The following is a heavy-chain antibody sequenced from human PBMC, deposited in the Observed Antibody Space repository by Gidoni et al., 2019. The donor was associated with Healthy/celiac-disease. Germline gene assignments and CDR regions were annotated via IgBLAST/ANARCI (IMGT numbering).Heavy chain of an antibody. J-gene: IGHJ4*02. V-gene: IGHV3-30-3*01. CDR1: GFTFSSYA. D-gene: IGHD3-22*01. CDR3: ARDLLYYYDSSGYSGELGY. Sequence: QVQLVESGGGVVQPGRSLRLSCAASGFTFSSYAMHWVRQAPGKGLEWVAVISYDGSNKYYADSVKGRFTISRDNSKNTLYLQMNSLRAEDTAVYYCARDLLYYYDSSGYSGELGYWGQGTLVTVSS. CDR2: ISYDGSNK.